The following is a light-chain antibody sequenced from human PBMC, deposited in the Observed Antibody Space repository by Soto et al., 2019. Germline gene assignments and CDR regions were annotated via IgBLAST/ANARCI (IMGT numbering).Light chain of an antibody. V-gene: IGKV3-20*01. CDR1: QSISSTY. Sequence: EIVLTQSPGTLSLSPGARATVSCRPSQSISSTYLTWYHQRPGQAPRLLIYDASRRATGIPDRFSGSGSGNDFSLNISRLEPEDFAVYYCQHYDSARWTFGLGTKVDIK. J-gene: IGKJ1*01. CDR2: DAS. CDR3: QHYDSARWT.